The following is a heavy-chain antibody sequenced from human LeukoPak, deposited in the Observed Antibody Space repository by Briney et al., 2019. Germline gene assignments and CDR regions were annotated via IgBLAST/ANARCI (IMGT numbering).Heavy chain of an antibody. D-gene: IGHD3-16*01. CDR2: ISCRSDYI. CDR3: AIDPFQAWVLKPLDY. J-gene: IGHJ4*02. Sequence: GGSLSLSCAASGFTFSTCSMYWVRQAPGKGLEWVSAISCRSDYIYYADSVKGRFTISRDTAKNSLYLQMSSLRADDTAVYYFAIDPFQAWVLKPLDYWGEGTLLTVST. CDR1: GFTFSTCS. V-gene: IGHV3-21*01.